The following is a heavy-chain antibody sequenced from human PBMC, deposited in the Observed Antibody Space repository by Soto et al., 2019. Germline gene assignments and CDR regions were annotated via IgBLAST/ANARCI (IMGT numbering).Heavy chain of an antibody. J-gene: IGHJ3*02. CDR2: INSDGSST. V-gene: IGHV3-74*01. CDR3: ASAGYCSSTSCYGVFDAFDI. D-gene: IGHD2-2*03. Sequence: HPGGSLRLSCAASGFTFSSYWMHWVRQAPGKGLVWVSRINSDGSSTSYADSVKGRFTISRDNAKNTLYLQMNSLRAEDTAVYYCASAGYCSSTSCYGVFDAFDIWGQGTMVTVSS. CDR1: GFTFSSYW.